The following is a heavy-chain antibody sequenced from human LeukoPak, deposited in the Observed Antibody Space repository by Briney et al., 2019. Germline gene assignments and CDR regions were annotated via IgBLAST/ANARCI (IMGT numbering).Heavy chain of an antibody. CDR3: ARDYCSSTSCLFDY. CDR2: INPNSGDT. J-gene: IGHJ4*02. Sequence: ASVKVSCKASGYTFTAYHMHWVRQAPGQGLEWMGRINPNSGDTNYAQKFQGRVTMTRDTSISTAYMELSRLRSDDTAVYYCARDYCSSTSCLFDYWGQGTLVTVSS. D-gene: IGHD2-2*01. CDR1: GYTFTAYH. V-gene: IGHV1-2*06.